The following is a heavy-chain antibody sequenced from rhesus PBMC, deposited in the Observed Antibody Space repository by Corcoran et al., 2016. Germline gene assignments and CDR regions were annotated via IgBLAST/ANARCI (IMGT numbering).Heavy chain of an antibody. CDR2: ISNGGGST. Sequence: EVQLVESGGGLVQPGGSLRLSCAASGFTFSSYGMSWVRQAPGKGLEWVSYISNGGGSTYYADSVKGRFTISRDNSKNTLSLQMNSLRAEDTAVYYCAKDWVDCSGIYCYAEYFEFWGQGALVTVSS. J-gene: IGHJ1*01. V-gene: IGHV3S5*01. CDR1: GFTFSSYG. D-gene: IGHD2-27*01. CDR3: AKDWVDCSGIYCYAEYFEF.